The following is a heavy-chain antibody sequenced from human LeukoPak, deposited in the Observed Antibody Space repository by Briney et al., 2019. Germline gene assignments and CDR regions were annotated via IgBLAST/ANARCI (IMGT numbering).Heavy chain of an antibody. CDR2: MKQDGSEK. CDR1: GFTFNSYW. J-gene: IGHJ4*02. V-gene: IGHV3-7*01. D-gene: IGHD6-13*01. CDR3: ATTDIYPPSWVWFDY. Sequence: GGSLRLSCAASGFTFNSYWMSWVRQAPGKGLEWVAKMKQDGSEKYYVDSVKGRFTISRDNAKNSLYLQMNSLRAEDTAVYYCATTDIYPPSWVWFDYWGQGTLVTVSS.